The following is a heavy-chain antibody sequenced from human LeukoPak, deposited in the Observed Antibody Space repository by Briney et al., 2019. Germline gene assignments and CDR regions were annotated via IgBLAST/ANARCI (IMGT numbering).Heavy chain of an antibody. Sequence: PGGSLRLSCAASGFTLSSYWMTWVRQAPGKGLEWLANIKQDGSEKYSVDSVKGRFTISRDNAKNSLYLQMNSLRAEDTAVYYCARHSWTYFDYWGQGTLVTVSS. J-gene: IGHJ4*02. V-gene: IGHV3-7*01. CDR3: ARHSWTYFDY. D-gene: IGHD1-26*01. CDR2: IKQDGSEK. CDR1: GFTLSSYW.